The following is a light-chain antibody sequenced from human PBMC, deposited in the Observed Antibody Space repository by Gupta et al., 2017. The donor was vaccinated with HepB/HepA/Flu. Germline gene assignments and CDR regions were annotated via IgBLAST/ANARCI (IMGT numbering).Light chain of an antibody. V-gene: IGKV1-39*01. CDR2: LVS. Sequence: DIQMTQSPSSLSASVGDRVTITCRASQSIGRNLNWYQQKPGKAPNLLIYLVSNLQSGVPSRFSGSGSGTDFTLTISSLQPEDFASYYCQQRDSTPQTFGQGTKVEIK. J-gene: IGKJ1*01. CDR1: QSIGRN. CDR3: QQRDSTPQT.